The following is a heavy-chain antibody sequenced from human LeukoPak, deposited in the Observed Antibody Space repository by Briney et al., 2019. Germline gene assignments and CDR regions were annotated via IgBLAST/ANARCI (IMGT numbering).Heavy chain of an antibody. V-gene: IGHV1-69*05. D-gene: IGHD2-15*01. CDR2: IIPIFGTA. CDR1: GYTFTSYG. CDR3: ARGRSGLDDY. J-gene: IGHJ4*02. Sequence: SVKVSCKASGYTFTSYGIVWVRQAPGQGLEWMGRIIPIFGTANYAQKFQGRVTITTDESTSTAYMELSSLRSEDTAVYYCARGRSGLDDYWGQGTLVTVSS.